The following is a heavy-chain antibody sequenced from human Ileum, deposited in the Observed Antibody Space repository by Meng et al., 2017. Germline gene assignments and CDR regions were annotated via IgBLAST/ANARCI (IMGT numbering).Heavy chain of an antibody. CDR1: GDSISSRDW. Sequence: QVQLHESGPGLVKPSGTLSLTCAVSGDSISSRDWWSWVRQPPGKGLEWIGEISQESGRTNYNPSLKSRVTISLDKSKNQFSLNLNSVTAADTAVYYCVRNEGYSLGDWGQGTLVTVSS. J-gene: IGHJ4*02. CDR3: VRNEGYSLGD. V-gene: IGHV4-4*02. CDR2: ISQESGRT. D-gene: IGHD2-21*01.